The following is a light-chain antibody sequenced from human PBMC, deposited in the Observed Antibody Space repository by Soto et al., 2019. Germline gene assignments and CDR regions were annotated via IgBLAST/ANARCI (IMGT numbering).Light chain of an antibody. CDR3: CSHAGSYTFRV. V-gene: IGLV2-11*01. Sequence: QPALTQPRSVSGSPGQSVTISCTGTSSDVGGSDYVSWFQHYPGKGPKLLIYDVTRRPSGVPDRFSGSKSGNTASLTISGLQVEDEADYYCCSHAGSYTFRVFGTGTKVT. CDR2: DVT. CDR1: SSDVGGSDY. J-gene: IGLJ1*01.